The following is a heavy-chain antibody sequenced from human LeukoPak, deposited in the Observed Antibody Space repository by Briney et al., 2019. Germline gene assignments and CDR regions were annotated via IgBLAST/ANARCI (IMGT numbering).Heavy chain of an antibody. J-gene: IGHJ4*02. Sequence: PGGSLRLSCAASGFTFSSYAMTWVRQAPGKGLEWVSVISASDDSTFYVDSVKGRFTISRDFSKNTLYLQMNSLRAEDTAVYYCAKLTSGWFEDFWGQGTLVTVSS. CDR2: ISASDDST. V-gene: IGHV3-23*01. CDR1: GFTFSSYA. D-gene: IGHD6-19*01. CDR3: AKLTSGWFEDF.